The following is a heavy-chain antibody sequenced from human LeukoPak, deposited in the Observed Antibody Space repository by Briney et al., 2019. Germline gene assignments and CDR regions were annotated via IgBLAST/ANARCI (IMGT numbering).Heavy chain of an antibody. CDR3: ARTRSVTPAWWYFDL. J-gene: IGHJ2*01. Sequence: SETLSLTCTVSGGSISSYYWSWIRQPAGKGLEWIGRIYTSGSTNYNPSLKSRVTISVDTSKNQFSLKLSSVTAADTAIYYCARTRSVTPAWWYFDLWGRGTLVTVSS. V-gene: IGHV4-4*07. CDR1: GGSISSYY. D-gene: IGHD4-17*01. CDR2: IYTSGST.